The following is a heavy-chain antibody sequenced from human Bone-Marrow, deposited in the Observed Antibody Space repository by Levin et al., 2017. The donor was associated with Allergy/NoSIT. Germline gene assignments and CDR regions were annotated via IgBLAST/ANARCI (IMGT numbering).Heavy chain of an antibody. Sequence: GESLKISCAASGFTFSSYAMSWVRQAPGKGLEWVSAISGSGGSTYYADSVKGRFTISRDNSKNTLYLQMNSLRAEDTAVYYCAKGMTTIDNYYYYSYMDVWGKGTTVTVSS. D-gene: IGHD4-17*01. V-gene: IGHV3-23*01. CDR2: ISGSGGST. CDR3: AKGMTTIDNYYYYSYMDV. CDR1: GFTFSSYA. J-gene: IGHJ6*03.